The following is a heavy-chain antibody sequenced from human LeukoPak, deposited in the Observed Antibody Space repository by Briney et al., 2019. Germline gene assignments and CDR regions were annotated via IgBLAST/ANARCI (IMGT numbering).Heavy chain of an antibody. CDR2: IWYDGSHQ. Sequence: GGSLRLSCAASGFPFSGSGMHWVRQAPGKGLEWVAVIWYDGSHQYYADSVKGRFTTSRDNSKNTLYLQMNSLRAEDTAVYYCAKPVLVAVAGFDYWGQGTLVTVSS. CDR1: GFPFSGSG. J-gene: IGHJ4*02. CDR3: AKPVLVAVAGFDY. V-gene: IGHV3-30*02. D-gene: IGHD6-19*01.